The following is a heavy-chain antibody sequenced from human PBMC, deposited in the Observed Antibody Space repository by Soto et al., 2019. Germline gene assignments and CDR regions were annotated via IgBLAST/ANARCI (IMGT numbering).Heavy chain of an antibody. CDR1: GYTFTAFY. J-gene: IGHJ4*02. D-gene: IGHD2-2*01. CDR3: ARDLGVPGVSNTFDY. CDR2: ISPTTGGT. V-gene: IGHV1-2*02. Sequence: VASVKVSCKTSGYTFTAFYIHWVRQAPGQGLEWMGWISPTTGGTSHAQNFQGRVTMTRDTSISTAYMELSSLRSDDTAVYYCARDLGVPGVSNTFDYWGQGTLVTVSS.